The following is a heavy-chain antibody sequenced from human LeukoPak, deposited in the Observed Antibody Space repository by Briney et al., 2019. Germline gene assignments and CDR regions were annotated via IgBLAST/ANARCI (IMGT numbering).Heavy chain of an antibody. D-gene: IGHD4-17*01. CDR1: GFTFSSYS. CDR3: ARVSPEQDYGDYPGLGDYFDY. V-gene: IGHV3-21*01. CDR2: ISSSSSYI. J-gene: IGHJ4*02. Sequence: GGSLRLSCAASGFTFSSYSMNWVRQAPGKGLEWVSSISSSSSYIYYADSVKGRFTISRDNAKNSLYLQMNSLRAEDTAVYYCARVSPEQDYGDYPGLGDYFDYWGQGTLVTVSS.